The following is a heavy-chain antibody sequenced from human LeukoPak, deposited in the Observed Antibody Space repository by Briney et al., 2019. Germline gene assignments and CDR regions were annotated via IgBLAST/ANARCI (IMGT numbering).Heavy chain of an antibody. CDR3: ARDCQMVRGASNYYSGMDV. CDR2: IYYSGST. D-gene: IGHD3-10*01. Sequence: PSEALSLTCTVSGGSISSGGYYWSWIRQHPGKGLEWIGYIYYSGSTYYNPSLKSRVTISVDTSKNQFSLKLSSVTAADTAVYYCARDCQMVRGASNYYSGMDVWGQGTTVTVSS. V-gene: IGHV4-31*03. CDR1: GGSISSGGYY. J-gene: IGHJ6*02.